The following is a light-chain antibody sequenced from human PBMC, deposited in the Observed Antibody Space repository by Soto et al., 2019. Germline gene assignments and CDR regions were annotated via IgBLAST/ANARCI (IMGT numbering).Light chain of an antibody. CDR1: QSISSY. CDR2: AAS. J-gene: IGKJ5*01. V-gene: IGKV1-39*01. CDR3: QQSYSTLSIT. Sequence: DIKMTQSPSALSASEGDRVTITCRASQSISSYLNWYQQKPGKAPKLLIYAASSLQSGVPSRFSGSGSGTDFTLTISSLQPEDFATYYCQQSYSTLSITFGQGTRLEIK.